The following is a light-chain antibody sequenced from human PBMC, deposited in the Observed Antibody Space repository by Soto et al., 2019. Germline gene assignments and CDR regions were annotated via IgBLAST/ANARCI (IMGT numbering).Light chain of an antibody. J-gene: IGLJ2*01. CDR2: DVS. CDR1: SSDVGGYNY. Sequence: QSALTQPASVSGSPGQSITISCTGTSSDVGGYNYVSWYQQHPGKAPKLMIYDVSNRPSGVSNRFSGSKSGNTASLTISGLQAEDEADYYCSSYTSSSTLLGGGTKLTFL. V-gene: IGLV2-14*01. CDR3: SSYTSSSTL.